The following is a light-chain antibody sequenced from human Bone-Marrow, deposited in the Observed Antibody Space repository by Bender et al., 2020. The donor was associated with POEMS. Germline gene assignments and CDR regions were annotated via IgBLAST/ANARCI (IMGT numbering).Light chain of an antibody. Sequence: QSALTQPPSASGSPGQSVTISCTGSSSDVGNYDFVSWYQQHPGKAPKLMIYEGSKRHSGVSNRFSGSKSGSTASLTISGLQADDEADYYCCSYASGNTWVFGGGTKVTVL. V-gene: IGLV2-23*01. CDR1: SSDVGNYDF. J-gene: IGLJ3*02. CDR2: EGS. CDR3: CSYASGNTWV.